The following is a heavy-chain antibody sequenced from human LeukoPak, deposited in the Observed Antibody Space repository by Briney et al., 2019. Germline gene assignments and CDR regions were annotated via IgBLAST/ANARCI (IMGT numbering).Heavy chain of an antibody. Sequence: PETLSLTCAVYGGSFSGYYWSWIRQPPGKGLEWIGEINHSGSTNYNPSLKSRVTISVDTSKNQFSLKLSSVTAADTAVYYCAVARGWYDSFFDYWGQGTLVTVSS. CDR3: AVARGWYDSFFDY. CDR2: INHSGST. CDR1: GGSFSGYY. J-gene: IGHJ4*02. D-gene: IGHD6-19*01. V-gene: IGHV4-34*01.